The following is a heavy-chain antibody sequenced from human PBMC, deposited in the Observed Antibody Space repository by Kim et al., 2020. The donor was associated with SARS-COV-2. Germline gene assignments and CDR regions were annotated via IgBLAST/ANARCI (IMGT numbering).Heavy chain of an antibody. D-gene: IGHD4-17*01. J-gene: IGHJ4*02. V-gene: IGHV3-7*01. CDR3: ARDAGVTTGPFDC. CDR1: GFTFSSYW. CDR2: IKQDGSEK. Sequence: GGSLRLSCAASGFTFSSYWMSWVRQAPGKGLEWVANIKQDGSEKYYVDSVKGRFTISRDNAKNSLFLQMNSLRAEDTAVYYCARDAGVTTGPFDCWGQGTLVTVSS.